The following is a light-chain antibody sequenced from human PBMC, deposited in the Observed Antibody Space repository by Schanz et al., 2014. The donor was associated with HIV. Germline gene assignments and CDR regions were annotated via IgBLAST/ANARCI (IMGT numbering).Light chain of an antibody. CDR2: GAS. CDR1: QTITNYF. Sequence: EIVLTQSPGTLSLFPGERAALSCRASQTITNYFLAWYQQRPGQAPRLLIYGASNRATGVPDRFSGYGSGTDFILTISRLEPEDFAVYYCQQHGGSPETFGQGTKVEFK. CDR3: QQHGGSPET. V-gene: IGKV3-20*01. J-gene: IGKJ1*01.